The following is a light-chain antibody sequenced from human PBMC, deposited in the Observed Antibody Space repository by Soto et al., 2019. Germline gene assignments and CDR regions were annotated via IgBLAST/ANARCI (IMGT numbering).Light chain of an antibody. CDR3: QQYNNWPET. V-gene: IGKV3-15*01. CDR1: QSVSSN. Sequence: EIVMTQSPATLSVSPGESATLSCRAGQSVSSNLAWYQQKPGQAPRLLIYGASTRATGIPARFSGSGSGTEFTLTIRSLQSEEWAVYYCQQYNNWPETFGQGTKVDIK. CDR2: GAS. J-gene: IGKJ1*01.